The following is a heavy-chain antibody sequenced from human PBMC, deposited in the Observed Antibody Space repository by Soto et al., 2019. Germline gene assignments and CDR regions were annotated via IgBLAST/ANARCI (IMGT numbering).Heavy chain of an antibody. D-gene: IGHD3-9*01. CDR3: AKGGGRSFGGGGTFDP. V-gene: IGHV1-8*02. J-gene: IGHJ5*02. CDR1: GYIFTRYD. CDR2: MNPNSGNT. Sequence: QMQLVQSGAEVKKPGASVKVSCKASGYIFTRYDINWVRQATGQGLEYMGWMNPNSGNTGYAQKFQGRVTMTRDTSISTAYMELSTLEFEDTAVYYCAKGGGRSFGGGGTFDPWGQGTLVTVSS.